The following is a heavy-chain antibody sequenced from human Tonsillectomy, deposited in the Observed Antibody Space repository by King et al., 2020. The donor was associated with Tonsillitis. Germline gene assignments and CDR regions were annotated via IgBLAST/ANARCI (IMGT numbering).Heavy chain of an antibody. D-gene: IGHD3-9*01. CDR1: GGSISSYY. CDR2: IYYSGST. V-gene: IGHV4-59*01. CDR3: ARVPLYYDILTGYSPYYYMDV. Sequence: VQLQESGPGLVKPSETLSLTCTVSGGSISSYYWSWIRQPPGKGLEWIGYIYYSGSTNYNPSLKSRVTISLDTSKNQFSLKLSAVTAADTAVYYCARVPLYYDILTGYSPYYYMDVWGKGTTVTVSS. J-gene: IGHJ6*03.